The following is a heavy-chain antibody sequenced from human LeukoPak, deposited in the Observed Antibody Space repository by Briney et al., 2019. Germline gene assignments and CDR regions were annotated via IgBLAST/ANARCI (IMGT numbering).Heavy chain of an antibody. D-gene: IGHD2-2*03. Sequence: SETLSLTCTVSGGSISSSTYYRGWIRQPPGKGLEWIGNIYYSGNTYYNPSLKSRVAISVDTSKNQFSLKLSSVTAADTAVYYCARDGYLAVDYWGQGTLVTVSS. CDR1: GGSISSSTYY. CDR2: IYYSGNT. J-gene: IGHJ4*02. V-gene: IGHV4-39*07. CDR3: ARDGYLAVDY.